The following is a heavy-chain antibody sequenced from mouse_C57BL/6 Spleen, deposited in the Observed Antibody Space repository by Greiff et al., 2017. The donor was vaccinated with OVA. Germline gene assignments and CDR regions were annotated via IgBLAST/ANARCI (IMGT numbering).Heavy chain of an antibody. J-gene: IGHJ1*03. CDR2: INYDGSST. Sequence: EVQLVESEGGLVQPGSSMKLSCTASGFTFSDYYMAWVRQVPEKGLEWVANINYDGSSTYYLDSLKSRFIISRDNAKNILYLQMSSLKSEDTATYYCARETYPYSYTDVCGTGTTVTVSS. D-gene: IGHD5-1*01. V-gene: IGHV5-16*01. CDR1: GFTFSDYY. CDR3: ARETYPYSYTDV.